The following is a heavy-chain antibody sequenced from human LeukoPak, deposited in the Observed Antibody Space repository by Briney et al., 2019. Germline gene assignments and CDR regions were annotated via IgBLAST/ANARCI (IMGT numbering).Heavy chain of an antibody. V-gene: IGHV4-34*01. Sequence: SETLSLTCAVYGGSFSGYYWSWIRQPPGKGLEWIGEINHSGSTNYNPSLKSRVTISVDTSKNQFSLKLSSVTAADTAVYYCARGPPRYYYXXSXXXDYWGQGXLVTVSS. CDR1: GGSFSGYY. CDR3: ARGPPRYYYXXSXXXDY. CDR2: INHSGST. J-gene: IGHJ4*02. D-gene: IGHD3-22*01.